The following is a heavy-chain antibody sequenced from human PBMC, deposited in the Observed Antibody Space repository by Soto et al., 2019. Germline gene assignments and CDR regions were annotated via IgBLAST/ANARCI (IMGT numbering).Heavy chain of an antibody. J-gene: IGHJ6*02. V-gene: IGHV4-31*03. Sequence: SETLSLTCTVSGGSISSGGYYWSWIRQHPGKGLEWIGYTYYSGSTYYNPSLKSRVTISVDTSKNQFSLKLSSVTAADTAVYYCARDGRSSSHYYYYGMDVWGQGTTVTVSS. D-gene: IGHD6-13*01. CDR1: GGSISSGGYY. CDR2: TYYSGST. CDR3: ARDGRSSSHYYYYGMDV.